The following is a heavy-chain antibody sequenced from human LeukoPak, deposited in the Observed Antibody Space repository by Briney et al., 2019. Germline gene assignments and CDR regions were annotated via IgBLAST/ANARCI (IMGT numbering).Heavy chain of an antibody. J-gene: IGHJ4*02. V-gene: IGHV3-21*01. CDR3: ARGQRRHIDMAPSFDY. D-gene: IGHD5-24*01. CDR1: GFTFSNHV. Sequence: GGSLRLSCAASGFTFSNHVMIWVRQAPGKGLEWVSSISSSSSYIYYADSVKGRFTISRDNSKNTLSLQMNSLRAEDTSVYYCARGQRRHIDMAPSFDYWGQGTLVTVSS. CDR2: ISSSSSYI.